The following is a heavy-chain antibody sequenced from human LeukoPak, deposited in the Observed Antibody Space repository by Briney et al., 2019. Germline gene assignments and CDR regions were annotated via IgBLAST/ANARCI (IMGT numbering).Heavy chain of an antibody. V-gene: IGHV4-39*02. CDR2: IYYSGST. CDR1: GGSISSSRYY. CDR3: ASESVALAGIDY. Sequence: SETLSLTCTVSGGSISSSRYYCGWIRQPPGKGLEWIGSIYYSGSTYYNPSLKSRVTISVDTSKNHFSLKLNSVTTADTAVYYCASESVALAGIDYWGQGTLVTVSS. J-gene: IGHJ4*02. D-gene: IGHD6-19*01.